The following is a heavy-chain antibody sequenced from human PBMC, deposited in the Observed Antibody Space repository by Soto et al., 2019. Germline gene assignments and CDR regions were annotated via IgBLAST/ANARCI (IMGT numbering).Heavy chain of an antibody. CDR1: GFTFSSYW. Sequence: GGSLRLSCAASGFTFSSYWMSWVRQAPGKGLEWVSTLSGSGSSTSYADSVKGRFTISRDISKNTLYLQMNTLRAEDTAVYYCATDYYGMDVWGRGTTVTVSS. CDR2: LSGSGSST. J-gene: IGHJ6*02. CDR3: ATDYYGMDV. V-gene: IGHV3-23*01.